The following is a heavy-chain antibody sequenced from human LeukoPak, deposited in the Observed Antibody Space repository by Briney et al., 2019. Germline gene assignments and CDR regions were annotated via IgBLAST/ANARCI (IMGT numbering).Heavy chain of an antibody. J-gene: IGHJ6*03. CDR2: INNDGSTT. V-gene: IGHV3-74*01. CDR1: GFTFSEAW. Sequence: GGSLRLSCAAPGFTFSEAWMHWVRQAPGKGLVWVSRINNDGSTTRYADSVKGRFTISRDNSKNTLYLQMNSLRAEDTAVYYCANYLYMDVWGKGTTVTVSS. CDR3: ANYLYMDV. D-gene: IGHD3-10*01.